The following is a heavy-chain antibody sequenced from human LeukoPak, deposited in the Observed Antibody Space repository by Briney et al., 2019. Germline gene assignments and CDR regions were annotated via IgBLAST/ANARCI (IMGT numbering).Heavy chain of an antibody. CDR3: ARVRPGRDGYNYFDY. V-gene: IGHV3-20*01. Sequence: GGSLRLSCAASGFTFDNYAMSWVRQAPGKGLEWVSDINWNGGSTGYADFVKGRFTISRDNAMNSLYLQMNSLRAEDTALYHCARVRPGRDGYNYFDYWGQGTLVTVSS. CDR1: GFTFDNYA. CDR2: INWNGGST. D-gene: IGHD5-24*01. J-gene: IGHJ4*02.